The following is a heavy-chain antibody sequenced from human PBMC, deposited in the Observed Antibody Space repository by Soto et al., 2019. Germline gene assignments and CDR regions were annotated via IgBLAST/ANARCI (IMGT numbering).Heavy chain of an antibody. D-gene: IGHD4-17*01. V-gene: IGHV3-33*01. Sequence: GGSLRLSCAASGFTFSSYGMNWVRQAPGKGLEWVAVIWYDGSDKYYADSVKGRFTIARDNSKNTLYLQMNSLRAEDTAVYHCASGSNTGPFDYWGQGALVTVSS. CDR3: ASGSNTGPFDY. CDR1: GFTFSSYG. CDR2: IWYDGSDK. J-gene: IGHJ4*02.